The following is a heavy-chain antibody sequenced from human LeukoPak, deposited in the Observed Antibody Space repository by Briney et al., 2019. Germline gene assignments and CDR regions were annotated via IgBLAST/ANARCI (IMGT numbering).Heavy chain of an antibody. CDR3: AREKYSSGWHHFDY. CDR1: GYTFISYY. D-gene: IGHD6-19*01. V-gene: IGHV1-46*01. CDR2: INPSGGSA. J-gene: IGHJ4*02. Sequence: ASVTVSCKASGYTFISYYKHWVRQAPGQGLEWMGIINPSGGSATYAQKFQGRVTMTRDTSTSTVYMELSSLRSEDTAVYYCAREKYSSGWHHFDYWGQGTLVTVSS.